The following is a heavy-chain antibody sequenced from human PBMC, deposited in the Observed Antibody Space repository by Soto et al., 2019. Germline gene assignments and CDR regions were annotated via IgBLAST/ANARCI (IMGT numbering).Heavy chain of an antibody. CDR2: INAGNGNT. J-gene: IGHJ4*02. CDR3: ARTLDYIWGSYRYTTGFDY. Sequence: ASVKVSCKASGYTFTSYAMHWVRQAPGQRLEWMGWINAGNGNTKYSQKFQGRVTITRDTSASTAYMELSSLRSEDTAVYYCARTLDYIWGSYRYTTGFDYWGQGTLVTVSS. CDR1: GYTFTSYA. D-gene: IGHD3-16*02. V-gene: IGHV1-3*01.